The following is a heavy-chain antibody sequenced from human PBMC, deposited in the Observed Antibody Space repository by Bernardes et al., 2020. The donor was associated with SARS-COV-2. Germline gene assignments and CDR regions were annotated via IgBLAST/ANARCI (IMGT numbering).Heavy chain of an antibody. CDR3: AKGPGNRGGYPRD. Sequence: GGSLRLSRVASGFTFTSHAITWVRQAPGKGLEWVSSISGTGETIYFADSVKGRFTISRDNSKNTVYLQMNSLRAEDTAVYYCAKGPGNRGGYPRDWGQGTLVTVSS. V-gene: IGHV3-23*01. D-gene: IGHD3-22*01. CDR1: GFTFTSHA. CDR2: ISGTGETI. J-gene: IGHJ4*02.